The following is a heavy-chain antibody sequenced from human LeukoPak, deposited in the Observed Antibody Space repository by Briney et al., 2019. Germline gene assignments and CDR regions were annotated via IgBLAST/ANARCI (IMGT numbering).Heavy chain of an antibody. CDR3: ARDYRHHYY. Sequence: GGSLRLSCAASGFIFNTYVMHWVRQAPGKGLEWLAFIRYDGSNKNYADSVKGRFTISRDNAKNSLYLQMNSLRAEDTAMYYCARDYRHHYYWGQGTLVTVSS. CDR1: GFIFNTYV. V-gene: IGHV3-30*02. CDR2: IRYDGSNK. D-gene: IGHD4-11*01. J-gene: IGHJ4*02.